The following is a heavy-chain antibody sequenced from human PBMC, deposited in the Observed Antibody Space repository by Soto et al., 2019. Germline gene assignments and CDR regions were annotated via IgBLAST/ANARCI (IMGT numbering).Heavy chain of an antibody. CDR3: ARDRAGTGEDDWFDP. CDR1: GYTFTSYG. CDR2: ISAYNGNT. J-gene: IGHJ5*02. Sequence: ASVKVSCKASGYTFTSYGISWVRQAPGQGLEWMGWISAYNGNTNYAQKLQGRVTMTKDTSTSTAYMELGSLRSDDTAVYYCARDRAGTGEDDWFDPWGQGTLVTVSS. V-gene: IGHV1-18*01. D-gene: IGHD1-1*01.